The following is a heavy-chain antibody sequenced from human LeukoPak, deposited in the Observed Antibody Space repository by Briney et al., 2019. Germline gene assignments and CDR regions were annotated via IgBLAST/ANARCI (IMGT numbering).Heavy chain of an antibody. D-gene: IGHD4-17*01. CDR3: TKGGGFDGDHVSDY. CDR1: GFTFSSYA. Sequence: GGSLRLSCAASGFTFSSYAMSWVRQAPGKGLEWVSAISGNGDSAYYADSVKGRFTISRDNSKNTLYLQMNSLRVEDTAVYFCTKGGGFDGDHVSDYWGQGTLVSVSS. V-gene: IGHV3-23*01. CDR2: ISGNGDSA. J-gene: IGHJ4*02.